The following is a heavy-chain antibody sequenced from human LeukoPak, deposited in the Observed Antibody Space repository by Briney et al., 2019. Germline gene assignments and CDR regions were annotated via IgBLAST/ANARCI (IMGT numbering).Heavy chain of an antibody. CDR1: GYGFTSYW. CDR3: ARLSFLGSYADAFDI. V-gene: IGHV5-51*01. D-gene: IGHD1-26*01. Sequence: GESLKISCKGSGYGFTSYWIGWVRQMPGKGLEWMGIIYPGDSDTRYSPSFQGQVTISADKSISTAYLQWSSLKASDTAMYYCARLSFLGSYADAFDIWGQGTMVTVSS. J-gene: IGHJ3*02. CDR2: IYPGDSDT.